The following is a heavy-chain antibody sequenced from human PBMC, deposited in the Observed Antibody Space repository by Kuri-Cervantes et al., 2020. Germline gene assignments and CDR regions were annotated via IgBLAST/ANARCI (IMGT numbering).Heavy chain of an antibody. Sequence: GESLKISCAASGFTFSSYAMHWVRQVPGKGLEWVAVISYDGRNKYYTDSVKGRFTISRDNSKNTFYLQMNSLRAEDTAVYYCAKDLSAWAETTVDFWGQGTLVTVSS. J-gene: IGHJ4*02. D-gene: IGHD4-17*01. V-gene: IGHV3-30*04. CDR2: ISYDGRNK. CDR3: AKDLSAWAETTVDF. CDR1: GFTFSSYA.